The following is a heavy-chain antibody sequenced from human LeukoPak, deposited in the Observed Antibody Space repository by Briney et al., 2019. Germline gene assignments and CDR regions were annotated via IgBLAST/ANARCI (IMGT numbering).Heavy chain of an antibody. CDR1: GYTFTSYA. CDR3: ARDRVPDLTMIVVAPNTKDAFDI. Sequence: ASVKVSCKASGYTFTSYAMNWVRQAPGQGLEWMGWINTNTGNPTYAQGFTGRFVFSLDTSVSTAYLQSSSLKAEDTAVYYCARDRVPDLTMIVVAPNTKDAFDIWGQGTMVTVSS. CDR2: INTNTGNP. V-gene: IGHV7-4-1*02. D-gene: IGHD3-22*01. J-gene: IGHJ3*02.